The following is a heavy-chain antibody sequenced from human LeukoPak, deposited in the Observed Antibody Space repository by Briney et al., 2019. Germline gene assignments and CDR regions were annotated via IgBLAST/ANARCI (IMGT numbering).Heavy chain of an antibody. V-gene: IGHV4-38-2*02. CDR2: IYHSRST. CDR3: ARDVRRGSGYYDY. CDR1: GYSISSGYY. J-gene: IGHJ4*02. D-gene: IGHD3-22*01. Sequence: SETLSLTCTVSGYSISSGYYWGWIRQPPGKGREWIGSIYHSRSTYYNPSLKSRVTISVDTSKNQFSLKLSSVTAADTAVYYCARDVRRGSGYYDYWGQGTLVTVSS.